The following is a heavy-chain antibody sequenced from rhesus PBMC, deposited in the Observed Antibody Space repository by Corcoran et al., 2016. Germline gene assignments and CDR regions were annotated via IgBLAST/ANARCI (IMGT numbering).Heavy chain of an antibody. CDR1: GGSISDNY. J-gene: IGHJ4*01. CDR3: AREDCSGTTCYEADY. CDR2: IFWSGRSP. V-gene: IGHV4-169*02. Sequence: QLQLQESGPGLVKPSETLSVTCAVSGGSISDNYWSWFRQAPGKGLGGYGYIFWSGRSPTYNPSLKSRVTLSADTSKNQLSLNLRSVTAADTAVYYCAREDCSGTTCYEADYWGQGVLVTVSS. D-gene: IGHD2-2*01.